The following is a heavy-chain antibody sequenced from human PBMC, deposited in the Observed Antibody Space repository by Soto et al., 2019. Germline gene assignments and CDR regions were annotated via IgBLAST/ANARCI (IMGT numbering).Heavy chain of an antibody. D-gene: IGHD1-1*01. Sequence: GGSLRLSCAASGFTFNIYDMHWVRQATGKGLEWVSAIGTAGDTYYPGSVKGRFTISRENAKNSLYLQMNSLRAGDTAVYYCAKDRATGTTIGYWGQGTLVTVSS. CDR1: GFTFNIYD. CDR2: IGTAGDT. CDR3: AKDRATGTTIGY. V-gene: IGHV3-13*01. J-gene: IGHJ4*02.